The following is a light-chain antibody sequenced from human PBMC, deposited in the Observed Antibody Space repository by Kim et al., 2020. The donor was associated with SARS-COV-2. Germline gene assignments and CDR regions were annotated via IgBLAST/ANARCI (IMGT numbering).Light chain of an antibody. CDR3: QKYNSAPRA. CDR2: AAS. Sequence: ASGEARVTITCRASQGISNYLAWYQQKPGKVPKLLIYAASTLQSGVPSRFSGSGSGTDFTLTISSLQPEDVATYYCQKYNSAPRAFGGGTKVDIK. CDR1: QGISNY. V-gene: IGKV1-27*01. J-gene: IGKJ4*01.